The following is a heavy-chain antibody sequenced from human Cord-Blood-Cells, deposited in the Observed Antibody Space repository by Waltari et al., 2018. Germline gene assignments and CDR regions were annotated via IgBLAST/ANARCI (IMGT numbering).Heavy chain of an antibody. CDR3: ASSPRIYSGYDVDY. V-gene: IGHV4-38-2*01. CDR2: FYHSGST. Sequence: QVQLQESGPGLVKPSETLSLTCAVSGYSISSGYYWGWIRQPPGKGLEWIGSFYHSGSTYYHPSLKSRVTISVDTSKNQFSLKLSSWTAADTAVYYCASSPRIYSGYDVDYWGQGTLVTVSS. CDR1: GYSISSGYY. D-gene: IGHD5-12*01. J-gene: IGHJ4*02.